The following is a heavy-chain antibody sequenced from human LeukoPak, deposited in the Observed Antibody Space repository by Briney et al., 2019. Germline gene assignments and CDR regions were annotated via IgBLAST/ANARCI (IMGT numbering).Heavy chain of an antibody. CDR2: IYYSGST. CDR1: GGSISSYY. V-gene: IGHV4-59*08. J-gene: IGHJ4*02. CDR3: ARGQTAVAGTCYFDY. D-gene: IGHD6-13*01. Sequence: SETLSLTCTVSGGSISSYYWSWIRQPPGKGLEWIGYIYYSGSTNYNPSLKSRVTISVDTSKKQFSLKLSSVTAADTAVYYCARGQTAVAGTCYFDYWGQGTLVTVSS.